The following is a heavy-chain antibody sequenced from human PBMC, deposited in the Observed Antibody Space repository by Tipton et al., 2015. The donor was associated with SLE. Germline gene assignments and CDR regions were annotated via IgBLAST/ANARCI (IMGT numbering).Heavy chain of an antibody. CDR1: GFTFNSYA. Sequence: SLRLSCAASGFTFNSYAMHWFRQAPGKGLEWVAVISFDGSDKYYTDSVKGRFTVSRDKFRDTLYLQMDSLTGGDTAVYYCARGLRYTMSYFDNWGQGALVAVSS. CDR3: ARGLRYTMSYFDN. D-gene: IGHD1-14*01. J-gene: IGHJ4*02. V-gene: IGHV3-30*04. CDR2: ISFDGSDK.